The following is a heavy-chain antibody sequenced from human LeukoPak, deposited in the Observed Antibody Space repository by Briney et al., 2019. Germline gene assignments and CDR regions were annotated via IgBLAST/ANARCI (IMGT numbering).Heavy chain of an antibody. CDR2: IYHSGST. Sequence: SETLSLTCAVSGGSISSGGYSWSWIRQPPGKGLEWIGCIYHSGSTYYNPSLKSRVTISVDRSKNQFSLKLSSVTAADTAVYYCARNIVVVPAAIGGWFDPWGQGTLVTVSP. J-gene: IGHJ5*02. CDR3: ARNIVVVPAAIGGWFDP. V-gene: IGHV4-30-2*01. CDR1: GGSISSGGYS. D-gene: IGHD2-2*02.